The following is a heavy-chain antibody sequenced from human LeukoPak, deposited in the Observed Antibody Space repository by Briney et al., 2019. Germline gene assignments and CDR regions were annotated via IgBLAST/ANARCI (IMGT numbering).Heavy chain of an antibody. CDR3: ARGTYGDCDY. CDR1: GFTFSSYA. CDR2: ISYDGSNK. D-gene: IGHD4-17*01. V-gene: IGHV3-30*04. J-gene: IGHJ4*02. Sequence: PGGSLRLSCAASGFTFSSYAMHWVRQAPGKGLEWVAVISYDGSNKYYADSVKGRFTISRDNSKNTLYLQMNSLRAEDTAVYYCARGTYGDCDYWGQGTLVTVSS.